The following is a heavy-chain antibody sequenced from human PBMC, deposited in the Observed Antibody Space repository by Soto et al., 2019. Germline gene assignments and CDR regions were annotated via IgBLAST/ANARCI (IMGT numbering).Heavy chain of an antibody. V-gene: IGHV3-23*01. J-gene: IGHJ4*02. D-gene: IGHD2-15*01. Sequence: LRLSCAASGFTFTNYAMGWVRQAPGKGLEWVSVVSSGGSTYYADSVTGRFTVSRDNSKNTLSLQMNSLRAEDTAVYYCAKRRGAGGHFDYWGQGALVTVSS. CDR2: VSSGGST. CDR1: GFTFTNYA. CDR3: AKRRGAGGHFDY.